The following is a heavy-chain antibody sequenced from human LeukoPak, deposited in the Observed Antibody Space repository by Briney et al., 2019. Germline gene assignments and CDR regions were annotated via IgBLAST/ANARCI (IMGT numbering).Heavy chain of an antibody. J-gene: IGHJ6*02. Sequence: GASVKVSCKASGYTLTSYDINWVRQAPGQGLEWMGWMSPNSGNTGYAQKFQGRVTMTRDTSITTAYMELSSLRSEDTAVYYCARGQTSYYHYYGLDVWGQGTTVTVSS. CDR3: ARGQTSYYHYYGLDV. CDR2: MSPNSGNT. CDR1: GYTLTSYD. V-gene: IGHV1-8*01.